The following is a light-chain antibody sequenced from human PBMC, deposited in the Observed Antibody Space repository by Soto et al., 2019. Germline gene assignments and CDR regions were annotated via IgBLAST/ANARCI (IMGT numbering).Light chain of an antibody. CDR2: LNSDGRH. CDR1: SGHSSYA. V-gene: IGLV4-69*01. CDR3: QTWGTGNVV. Sequence: QPVLTQSPSASASLGASVKHTCTLSSGHSSYAIAWHQQQPEKGPRYLMKLNSDGRHSKGDGIPDRFSGSSSGAERYLTISSLQSEDEADYYCQTWGTGNVVFGGGTKLTVL. J-gene: IGLJ2*01.